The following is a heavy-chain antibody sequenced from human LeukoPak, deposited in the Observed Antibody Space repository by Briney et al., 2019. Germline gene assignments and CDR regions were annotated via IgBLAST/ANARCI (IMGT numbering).Heavy chain of an antibody. J-gene: IGHJ1*01. V-gene: IGHV3-23*01. CDR3: AKGHRSSSSFFDS. D-gene: IGHD3-3*01. Sequence: PGGSLRLSCAAFSGFAMSWVRQAPGRGLEWVSAINGRGDDTYSPDSVKGRFTISRDNSNNTLYLQMHNLRAEDTAVYYCAKGHRSSSSFFDSWGQGILLTVSS. CDR2: INGRGDDT. CDR1: SGFA.